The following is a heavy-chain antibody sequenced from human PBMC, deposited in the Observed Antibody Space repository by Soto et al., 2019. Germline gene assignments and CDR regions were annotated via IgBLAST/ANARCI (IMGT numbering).Heavy chain of an antibody. CDR1: GYSFTTYS. CDR3: ARAYYDFSTDYDH. D-gene: IGHD3-3*01. CDR2: ISAYNGNT. Sequence: ASVKVSCKASGYSFTTYSLNWVRQAPGEGLEWMGWISAYNGNTKYAQKFQDRVTVTADTSTSTAYMELRSLTSDDTAVYYCARAYYDFSTDYDHWGQGTLVTVSS. J-gene: IGHJ4*02. V-gene: IGHV1-18*01.